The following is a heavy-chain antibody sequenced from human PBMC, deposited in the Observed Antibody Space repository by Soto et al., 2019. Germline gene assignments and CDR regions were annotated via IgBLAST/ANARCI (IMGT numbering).Heavy chain of an antibody. V-gene: IGHV1-46*01. J-gene: IGHJ6*02. CDR3: ARDPLPYSSSRDYGMDV. CDR1: GYTFTSYY. D-gene: IGHD6-13*01. CDR2: INPSGGST. Sequence: QVQLVQSGAEVKKPGASVKVSCKASGYTFTSYYMHWVRQAPGQGLEWMGIINPSGGSTSYAQKFQGRVTMTRDTSTSTVYMELSSLRSEDTAVYYCARDPLPYSSSRDYGMDVWGQGTTVTVSS.